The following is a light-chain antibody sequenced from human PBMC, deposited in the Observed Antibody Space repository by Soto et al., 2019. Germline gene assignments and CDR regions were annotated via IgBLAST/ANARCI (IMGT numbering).Light chain of an antibody. J-gene: IGLJ3*02. V-gene: IGLV4-60*02. CDR1: SGHSTYV. Sequence: QPVLTQSSSASASLGSSVKLTCTLSSGHSTYVIAWHQQQPGKAPRYLMKVEGSGSYYKGSGVPDRFSGSSSGADRYLTISKLQFEDEADYYCETWDTNTWVFGGGTKVTVL. CDR2: VEGSGSY. CDR3: ETWDTNTWV.